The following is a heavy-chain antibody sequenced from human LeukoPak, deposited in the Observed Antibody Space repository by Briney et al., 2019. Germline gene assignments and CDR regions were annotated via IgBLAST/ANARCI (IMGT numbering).Heavy chain of an antibody. V-gene: IGHV4-39*07. CDR2: IYYSGST. J-gene: IGHJ3*02. D-gene: IGHD5-18*01. Sequence: SETLSLTCTVSGGSISSSSYYWGWIRQPPGKGLEWIGSIYYSGSTYYNPSLKSRVTISVDTSKNQFSLKLSSVTAADTAVYYCARVNVDTAMAVGAFDIWGQGTMVTVSS. CDR3: ARVNVDTAMAVGAFDI. CDR1: GGSISSSSYY.